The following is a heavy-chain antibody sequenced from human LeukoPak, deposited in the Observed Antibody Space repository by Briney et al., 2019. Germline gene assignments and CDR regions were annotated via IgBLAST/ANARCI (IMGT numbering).Heavy chain of an antibody. CDR1: GYTFTGYY. V-gene: IGHV1-2*02. CDR2: INPNSGGT. Sequence: ASVKVSCKASGYTFTGYYMHWVRQAPGQGLEWMGWINPNSGGTNYAQKFQGRVTMTRDTSISTAYMELRSLRSDDTAVYYCARDNWDSSGYTDYWGQGTLVTVSS. CDR3: ARDNWDSSGYTDY. J-gene: IGHJ4*02. D-gene: IGHD3-22*01.